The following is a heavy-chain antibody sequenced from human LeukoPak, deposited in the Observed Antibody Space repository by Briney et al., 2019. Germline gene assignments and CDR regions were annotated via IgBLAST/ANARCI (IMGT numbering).Heavy chain of an antibody. CDR3: ARDQGYSYGNYYYYYCMDV. Sequence: SETLSLTCTVSGGSISSYYWSWVRQPAGKGLEWLGRIYTSGSTNYNPSLKSRVTISVDTSKNQFSLKLSSVTAADTAVYYCARDQGYSYGNYYYYYCMDVWGKGTTVTVSS. CDR1: GGSISSYY. D-gene: IGHD5-18*01. J-gene: IGHJ6*04. CDR2: IYTSGST. V-gene: IGHV4-4*07.